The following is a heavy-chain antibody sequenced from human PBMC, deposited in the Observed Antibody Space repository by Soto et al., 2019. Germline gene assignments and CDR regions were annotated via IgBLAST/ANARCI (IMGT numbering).Heavy chain of an antibody. CDR1: GFSFHVYS. D-gene: IGHD5-18*01. V-gene: IGHV3-21*01. CDR2: ISSSSSYK. CDR3: ARAYTASGNYYYSYGMDV. Sequence: AGSLRLSCAASGFSFHVYSMTWVRQAPGKGLEWVASISSSSSYKDYADSVKGRFTVSRDNAKNSLYLQMNSLRADDTAVYYCARAYTASGNYYYSYGMDVWDQGTAVTVSS. J-gene: IGHJ6*02.